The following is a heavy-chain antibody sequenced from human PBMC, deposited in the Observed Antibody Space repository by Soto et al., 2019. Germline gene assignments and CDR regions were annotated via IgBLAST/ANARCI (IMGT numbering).Heavy chain of an antibody. J-gene: IGHJ5*02. V-gene: IGHV1-46*03. Sequence: QVQLVQSGAEVKKPGASVKVSCKASGYTFTSYYMHWVRQAPGQGLEWMGIINPSGGSTSYAQKCQGRVTMTRDTSTSTFYMELSSLRSEDTAVYYCARCIAAWGNWFDPWGQGTLVTVSS. CDR3: ARCIAAWGNWFDP. D-gene: IGHD6-13*01. CDR2: INPSGGST. CDR1: GYTFTSYY.